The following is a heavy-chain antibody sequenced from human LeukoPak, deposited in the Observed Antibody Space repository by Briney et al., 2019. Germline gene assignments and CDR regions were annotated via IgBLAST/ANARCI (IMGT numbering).Heavy chain of an antibody. V-gene: IGHV4-34*01. CDR3: AREMATTYNWFDP. J-gene: IGHJ5*02. D-gene: IGHD5-24*01. CDR1: GGFFSGYY. Sequence: PSETLSLTCAVYGGFFSGYYWSWIRQPPGKGLEWIGEINHSGSTNYNPSLKSRVTISVDTSKNQFSLKLSSVTAADTAVYYCAREMATTYNWFDPWGQGTLVTVSS. CDR2: INHSGST.